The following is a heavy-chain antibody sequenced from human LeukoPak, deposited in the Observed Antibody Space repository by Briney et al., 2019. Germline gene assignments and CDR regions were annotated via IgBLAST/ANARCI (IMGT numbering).Heavy chain of an antibody. V-gene: IGHV3-23*01. J-gene: IGHJ4*02. Sequence: PGGSLRLSCAASGFIFSNYGIHWVRQAPGKGLEWVSAISGSGGSTYYADSVKGRFTISRDNSKNTLYLQMNSLRAEDTAVYYCANRAVPAARGYNDYWAKETLVTVPS. D-gene: IGHD2-2*01. CDR3: ANRAVPAARGYNDY. CDR2: ISGSGGST. CDR1: GFIFSNYG.